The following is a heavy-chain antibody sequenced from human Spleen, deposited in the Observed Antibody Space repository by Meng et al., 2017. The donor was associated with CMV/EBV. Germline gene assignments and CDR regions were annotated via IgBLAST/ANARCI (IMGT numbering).Heavy chain of an antibody. CDR3: ARESSTWNQRLFDY. Sequence: ASVKVSCKASGYTFTGYDINWVRQAPGQGLEWMGWMNPNSGDTDYAKKFQGRVTMTRDTSINTAYMELTSLRSEDTAIYYCARESSTWNQRLFDYWGQGTLVTVSS. CDR2: MNPNSGDT. D-gene: IGHD6-13*01. J-gene: IGHJ4*02. CDR1: GYTFTGYD. V-gene: IGHV1-8*01.